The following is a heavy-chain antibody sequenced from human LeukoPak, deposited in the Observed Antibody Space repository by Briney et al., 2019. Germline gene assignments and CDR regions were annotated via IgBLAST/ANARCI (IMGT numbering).Heavy chain of an antibody. D-gene: IGHD3-10*01. Sequence: GASVKVSCKASGYTFTGYYMHWVRQAPGQGLEWMGWINPNSGGTNYAQKLQGRVTMTTDTSTSTAYMELRSLRSDDTAVYYCARDSPMVRGVMGGDYWGQGTLVTVSS. CDR1: GYTFTGYY. CDR2: INPNSGGT. J-gene: IGHJ4*02. V-gene: IGHV1-2*02. CDR3: ARDSPMVRGVMGGDY.